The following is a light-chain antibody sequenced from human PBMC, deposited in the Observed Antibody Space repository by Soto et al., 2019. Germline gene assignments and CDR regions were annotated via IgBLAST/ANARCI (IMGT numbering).Light chain of an antibody. J-gene: IGKJ5*01. CDR1: QTISSW. V-gene: IGKV1-5*03. Sequence: DIQMTQSPSTLSGSVGDRVTITCRASQTISSWLAWYQQKPGKAPKLLIYKASTLKSGVPSRFSGSGSGTEFTLTISSLEPEDFAVYYCQQRSDWLTFGQGTRLEI. CDR2: KAS. CDR3: QQRSDWLT.